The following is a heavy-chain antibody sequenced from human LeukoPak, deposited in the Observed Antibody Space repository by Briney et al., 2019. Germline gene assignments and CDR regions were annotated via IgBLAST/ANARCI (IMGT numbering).Heavy chain of an antibody. J-gene: IGHJ4*02. D-gene: IGHD2-15*01. CDR2: IYYSGST. V-gene: IGHV4-30-4*08. CDR1: GGSISSGDYY. Sequence: KTSQTLSLTCTVSGGSISSGDYYWSWIRQPPGKGLEWIGYIYYSGSTYYNPSLKSRVTISVDTSKNQFSLKLSSVTAADTAVYYRARVGYCSGGSCYDYWGQGTLVTVSS. CDR3: ARVGYCSGGSCYDY.